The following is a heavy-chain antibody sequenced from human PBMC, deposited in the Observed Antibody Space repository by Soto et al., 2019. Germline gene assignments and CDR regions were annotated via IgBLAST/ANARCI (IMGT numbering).Heavy chain of an antibody. CDR3: ARETTHDAIDI. J-gene: IGHJ3*02. CDR1: GFSFSHYE. V-gene: IGHV3-48*03. D-gene: IGHD4-17*01. CDR2: IRSNDESI. Sequence: GGSLRLSCAASGFSFSHYEMNWVRQAPGKGLEWVSNIRSNDESIYYADSVKGRFSMSRDNARNLVYLQMNSPRADDTAVYFYARETTHDAIDIWGQGTMVTVSS.